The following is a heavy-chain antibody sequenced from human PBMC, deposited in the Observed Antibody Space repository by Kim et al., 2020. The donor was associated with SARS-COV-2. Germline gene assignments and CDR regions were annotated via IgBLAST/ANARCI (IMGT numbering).Heavy chain of an antibody. V-gene: IGHV4-31*03. Sequence: SETLSLTCTVSGGSISSGGYYWSWIRQHPGKGLEWIGYIYYSGSTYYNPSLKSRVTISVDTSKNQFSLKLSSVTAADTAVYYCARSRGDYPDYWGQGTLVTVSS. CDR2: IYYSGST. J-gene: IGHJ4*02. CDR1: GGSISSGGYY. CDR3: ARSRGDYPDY.